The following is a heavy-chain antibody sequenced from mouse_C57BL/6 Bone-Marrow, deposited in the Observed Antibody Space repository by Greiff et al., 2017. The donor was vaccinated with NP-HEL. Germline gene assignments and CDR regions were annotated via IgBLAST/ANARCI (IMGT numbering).Heavy chain of an antibody. D-gene: IGHD3-2*02. CDR2: IRSKSNNYAT. CDR1: GFSFNTYA. Sequence: EVKLVESGGGLVQPKGSLKLSCAASGFSFNTYAMNWVRQAPGKGLEWVARIRSKSNNYATYYADSVKDRFTISRDDSESMLYLQMNTLKTEDTAMYYCVRQGSERLYAMDYWGQGTSVTVSS. J-gene: IGHJ4*01. CDR3: VRQGSERLYAMDY. V-gene: IGHV10-1*01.